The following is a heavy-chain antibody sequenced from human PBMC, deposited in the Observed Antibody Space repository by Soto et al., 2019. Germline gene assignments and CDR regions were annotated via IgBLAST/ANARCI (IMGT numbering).Heavy chain of an antibody. CDR3: ARGDYNDYFDF. V-gene: IGHV4-30-2*06. D-gene: IGHD4-4*01. CDR1: GVSINTGCYS. J-gene: IGHJ4*02. CDR2: TYQRGST. Sequence: QVQLQESGPGLVKPSQTLSLTCAVSGVSINTGCYSWNWIRQSPGKALEWMGHTYQRGSTYYKPSLKGRITISVDMSNNDFSLEVTSVTPADTAVYFCARGDYNDYFDFWGQGALVTVSS.